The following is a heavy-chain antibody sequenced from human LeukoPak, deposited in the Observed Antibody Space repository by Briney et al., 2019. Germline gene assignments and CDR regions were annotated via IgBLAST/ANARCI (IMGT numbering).Heavy chain of an antibody. CDR2: INHSGST. CDR1: GGSFSGYY. V-gene: IGHV4-34*09. Sequence: SETLSLTCAVYGGSFSGYYWTWIRQPPGKGLEWIGEINHSGSTYYNPSLKSRVTISVDTSKNQFSLKLNSLTAADTAVYYCARERAQLVPWFDPWGQGTLVSAPS. D-gene: IGHD6-6*01. J-gene: IGHJ5*02. CDR3: ARERAQLVPWFDP.